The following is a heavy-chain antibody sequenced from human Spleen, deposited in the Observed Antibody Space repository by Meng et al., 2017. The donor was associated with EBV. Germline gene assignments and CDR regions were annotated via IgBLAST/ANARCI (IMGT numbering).Heavy chain of an antibody. D-gene: IGHD3-16*01. Sequence: QGQRRDRGPGLGKPSEPLSLTCPVSGGSISTYYWSWIRQPPGKGLEWIGYITYSGSTSYKPSLKSRVTISVDTSKNHFSLKMRSVTAADTAVYYCARDAGGPGGYWGQGTLVTVSS. V-gene: IGHV4-59*01. CDR1: GGSISTYY. J-gene: IGHJ4*02. CDR3: ARDAGGPGGY. CDR2: ITYSGST.